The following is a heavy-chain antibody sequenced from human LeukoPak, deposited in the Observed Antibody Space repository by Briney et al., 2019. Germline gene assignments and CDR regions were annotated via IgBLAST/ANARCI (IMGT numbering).Heavy chain of an antibody. D-gene: IGHD3-10*01. J-gene: IGHJ5*02. CDR2: INHSGST. Sequence: SETLSLTCAVYGGSFSGYYWSWIRQPPGKGLEWIGEINHSGSTNYNPSLKSRVTISVDTSKNQFSLKLGSVTAADTAVYYCARARIWFGELSFDPWGQGTLVTVSS. V-gene: IGHV4-34*01. CDR1: GGSFSGYY. CDR3: ARARIWFGELSFDP.